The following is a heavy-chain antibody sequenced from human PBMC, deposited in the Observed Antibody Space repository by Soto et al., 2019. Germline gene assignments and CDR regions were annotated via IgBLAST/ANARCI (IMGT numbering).Heavy chain of an antibody. V-gene: IGHV1-69*01. J-gene: IGHJ4*02. D-gene: IGHD6-19*01. CDR2: IILALGTP. CDR3: ARDGRSSYSSGWYYFDY. Sequence: QVLLVQSGAEMKQPGSSVSVSCRASGDSFTNYAFTWVRQAPGQGPEWLGGIILALGTPHYSQRFQGRLTITADESSSTVYMELGSLRLDDTAVYYCARDGRSSYSSGWYYFDYWGQGTLVTVSS. CDR1: GDSFTNYA.